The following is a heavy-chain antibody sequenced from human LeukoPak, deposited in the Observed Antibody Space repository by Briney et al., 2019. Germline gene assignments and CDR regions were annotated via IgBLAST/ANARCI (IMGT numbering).Heavy chain of an antibody. J-gene: IGHJ4*02. V-gene: IGHV3-74*01. Sequence: PGGSLRLSCAASGFGFSSNWMHWVRQAPGEGQVWVSRINAGGSATSYADSVEGRFTISRDNAKDTLYLQMNSLRVEDTAVYYCTTGDYWGQGTLVTVSS. CDR2: INAGGSAT. CDR1: GFGFSSNW. CDR3: TTGDY. D-gene: IGHD1-14*01.